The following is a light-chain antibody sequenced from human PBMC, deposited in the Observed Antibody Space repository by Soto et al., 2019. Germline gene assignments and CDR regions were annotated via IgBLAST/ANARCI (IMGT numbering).Light chain of an antibody. CDR3: QKYGSSPIT. CDR2: GIS. Sequence: EIVLTQSPGTLSLSLGESATLSCRASQSVTSSDLAWYQRKPGQAPRLLIYGISTRATGIPDKFSGSGSGTDFTLTVSRLEPKDFAVYYCQKYGSSPITFGQGTRLEIK. J-gene: IGKJ5*01. CDR1: QSVTSSD. V-gene: IGKV3-20*01.